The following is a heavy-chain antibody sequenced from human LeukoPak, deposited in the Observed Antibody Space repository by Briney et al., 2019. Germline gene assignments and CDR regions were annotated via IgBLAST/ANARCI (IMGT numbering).Heavy chain of an antibody. J-gene: IGHJ4*02. CDR3: ASGSSYFDL. CDR2: MYYRGSS. Sequence: SETLSLTCSVSGVSISSDYWSWIRQPPGKGLEWIGYMYYRGSSNYNPSLKSRVTISVDTSKNQFSLKLSSVTAADTAVYYCASGSSYFDLWGQGTLVTVSS. V-gene: IGHV4-59*12. CDR1: GVSISSDY. D-gene: IGHD1-26*01.